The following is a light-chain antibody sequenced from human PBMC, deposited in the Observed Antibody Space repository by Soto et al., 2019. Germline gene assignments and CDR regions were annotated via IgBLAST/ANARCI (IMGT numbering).Light chain of an antibody. CDR2: RDN. CDR1: SSNIGSNY. J-gene: IGLJ2*01. V-gene: IGLV1-47*01. Sequence: QPVLTKTPSASGTPGQRVIISCSGSSSNIGSNYVYWYQQLPGTAPKLLISRDNERPSGVPDRFSGSKSGTSGSLAISGLRSEDEADYYCAAWDDSLSSPVFGGGTKLTVL. CDR3: AAWDDSLSSPV.